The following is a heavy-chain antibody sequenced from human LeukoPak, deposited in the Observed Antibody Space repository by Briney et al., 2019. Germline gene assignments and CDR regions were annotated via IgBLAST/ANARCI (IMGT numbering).Heavy chain of an antibody. CDR1: GFTFSSYA. CDR2: ISYDGSNK. CDR3: ARSRLAEERTTVTTPYFDY. J-gene: IGHJ4*02. V-gene: IGHV3-30*14. Sequence: GGSLRLSCAASGFTFSSYAMHWVRQAPGKGLEWVAVISYDGSNKYYADSVKGRSTISRDNSKNTLYLQMNSLRAEDTAVYYCARSRLAEERTTVTTPYFDYWGQGTLVTVSS. D-gene: IGHD4-17*01.